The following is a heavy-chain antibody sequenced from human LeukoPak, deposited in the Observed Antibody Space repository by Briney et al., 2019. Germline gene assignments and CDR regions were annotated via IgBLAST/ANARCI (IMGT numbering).Heavy chain of an antibody. V-gene: IGHV3-23*01. D-gene: IGHD2-2*01. CDR1: GFTFSSYA. J-gene: IGHJ3*02. CDR2: ISGSGGST. Sequence: GGSLRLSCAASGFTFSSYAMSWVRQAPGKGLEWVSAISGSGGSTYYADSVKGRFTISRDNSKNTLYLQMNSLRAEDTAVYYCAILAGGYCSSTSCPRHDAFDIWGQGTMVTVSS. CDR3: AILAGGYCSSTSCPRHDAFDI.